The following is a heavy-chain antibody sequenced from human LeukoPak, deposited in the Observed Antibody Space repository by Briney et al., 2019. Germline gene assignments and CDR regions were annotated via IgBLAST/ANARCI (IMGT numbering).Heavy chain of an antibody. CDR3: ARTPMELSLYGDNSDVLDI. Sequence: SETLSLTCAVYGGSFSGYYWSWIRQPPGKGLEWIGEINHSGSTNYNPSLKSRVTISVDTSKNQFSLRLSSVTAADTAVYYCARTPMELSLYGDNSDVLDIWGQGTKVTVSS. J-gene: IGHJ3*02. D-gene: IGHD4-23*01. CDR2: INHSGST. CDR1: GGSFSGYY. V-gene: IGHV4-34*01.